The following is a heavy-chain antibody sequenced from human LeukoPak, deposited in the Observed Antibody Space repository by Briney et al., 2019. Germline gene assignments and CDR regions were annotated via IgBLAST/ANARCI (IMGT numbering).Heavy chain of an antibody. CDR3: ARLASGSFHY. CDR2: IYSTGDT. J-gene: IGHJ4*02. V-gene: IGHV4-59*01. D-gene: IGHD6-19*01. Sequence: SETLSLTCTVSGASINNYYWSWVRQPPLKGLEWIGYIYSTGDTSYNPSLESRVSISMDTSKNHFSLEITSVTAADTAVYYCARLASGSFHYWGQGTLVTVSS. CDR1: GASINNYY.